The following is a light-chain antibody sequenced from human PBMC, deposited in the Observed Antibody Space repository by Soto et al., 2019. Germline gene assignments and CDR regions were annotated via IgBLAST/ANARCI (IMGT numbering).Light chain of an antibody. J-gene: IGLJ3*02. CDR2: GND. V-gene: IGLV1-40*01. CDR3: QAYDNSRSAWV. CDR1: SSNIGAGYD. Sequence: QAVVTQPPSVSGAPGQRVTVSCAGSSSNIGAGYDVHWYQQLPGSAPQLLIYGNDNRPSGVPDRFSGSKSDTSASLAITGLQAEDEGDYYCQAYDNSRSAWVFGGGPKLTVL.